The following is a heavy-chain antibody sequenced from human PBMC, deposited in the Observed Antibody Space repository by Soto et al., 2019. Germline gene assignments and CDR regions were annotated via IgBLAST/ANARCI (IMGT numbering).Heavy chain of an antibody. D-gene: IGHD3-16*02. CDR2: ISHDGSKN. CDR3: VASDLSFDY. J-gene: IGHJ4*02. Sequence: QVQLVESGGTVVQPGRSLRLSCAGSPFSFSSYAMHWVRQAPGKGLQWLAVISHDGSKNHYADSVKGRFTVSRDNSENILYLEMNSLRDEDTAGYYCVASDLSFDYWGQGTLVTVSS. CDR1: PFSFSSYA. V-gene: IGHV3-30*03.